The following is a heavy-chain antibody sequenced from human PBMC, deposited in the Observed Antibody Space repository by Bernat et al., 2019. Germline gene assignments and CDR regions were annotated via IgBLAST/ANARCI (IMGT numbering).Heavy chain of an antibody. CDR3: ARDRYYYDSSGSDY. CDR1: GFTFSDYY. CDR2: ISSSSSYT. J-gene: IGHJ4*02. Sequence: QVQLVESGGGVVQPGRSLRLSCAASGFTFSDYYMSWIRQAPGKGLEWVSYISSSSSYTNYADSVKGRFTISRDNAKNSLYLQMNSLRAEDTAVYYCARDRYYYDSSGSDYWGQGTLVTVSS. D-gene: IGHD3-22*01. V-gene: IGHV3-11*05.